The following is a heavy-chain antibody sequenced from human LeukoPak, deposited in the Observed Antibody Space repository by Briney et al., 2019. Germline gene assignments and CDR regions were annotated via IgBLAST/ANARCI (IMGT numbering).Heavy chain of an antibody. CDR2: INHSGST. V-gene: IGHV4-34*01. Sequence: PSETLSFTCSGYGGTFSGNHWSWIRQPPGKGLEWIGEINHSGSTNYNPSLKSRVTISVDTSKNQLSLKLSSVTAADTAVYYCASAGRYQGAFGIWGQGTMVTVSS. J-gene: IGHJ3*02. D-gene: IGHD2-2*01. CDR3: ASAGRYQGAFGI. CDR1: GGTFSGNH.